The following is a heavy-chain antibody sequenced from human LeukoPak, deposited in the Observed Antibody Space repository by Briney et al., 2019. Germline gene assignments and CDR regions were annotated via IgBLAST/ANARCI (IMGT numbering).Heavy chain of an antibody. Sequence: PSETLSLTCTVSGGSISSGSYYWRWIRQPAGKGVEWIERIYTSGSTNYNPSLKSRVTISVDTSKNQFSLKLSSVTAADTAVYYCARDFITIFGVVTPMDVWGKGTTVTVSS. D-gene: IGHD3-3*01. V-gene: IGHV4-61*02. CDR2: IYTSGST. CDR1: GGSISSGSYY. J-gene: IGHJ6*03. CDR3: ARDFITIFGVVTPMDV.